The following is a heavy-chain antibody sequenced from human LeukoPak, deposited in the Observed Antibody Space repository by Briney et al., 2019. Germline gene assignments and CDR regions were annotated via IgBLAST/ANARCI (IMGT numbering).Heavy chain of an antibody. Sequence: GGSLRLSCAASGFTFNSYVMHWVRQAPGKGLEWVAIISYDGSNEYYADSVKGRFTISRDNAKNSLYLQMNSLRAEDTALYYCASSYGSGSYYNGILDYWGQGTLVTVSS. J-gene: IGHJ4*02. V-gene: IGHV3-30*04. CDR2: ISYDGSNE. D-gene: IGHD3-10*01. CDR1: GFTFNSYV. CDR3: ASSYGSGSYYNGILDY.